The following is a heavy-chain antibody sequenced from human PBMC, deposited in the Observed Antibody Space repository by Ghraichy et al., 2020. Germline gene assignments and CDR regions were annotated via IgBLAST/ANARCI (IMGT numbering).Heavy chain of an antibody. CDR1: GFTFEDYP. Sequence: LTCAASGFTFEDYPMHWVRQAPGKGLEWVSLITWDGDSTYYAESVKGRFTISRDNSKNSLYLRMNSLRTEDTALYYCARDLFRGDGYNFIYYSGMDVWGQGTTVTVSS. D-gene: IGHD5-24*01. CDR3: ARDLFRGDGYNFIYYSGMDV. V-gene: IGHV3-43*01. J-gene: IGHJ6*02. CDR2: ITWDGDST.